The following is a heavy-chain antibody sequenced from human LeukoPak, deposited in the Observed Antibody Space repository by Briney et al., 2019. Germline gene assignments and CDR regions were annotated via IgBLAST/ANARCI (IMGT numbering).Heavy chain of an antibody. Sequence: GGSLRLSCAASGFTFSSYAMHWVRQAPGKGLEYVSAISSNGGSTYYANSVKGRFTISRDNSKNTLYLQMGSLRAEDTAVYYCARHVVAVGFDYWGQGTLVTVSS. J-gene: IGHJ4*02. CDR2: ISSNGGST. CDR1: GFTFSSYA. V-gene: IGHV3-64*01. CDR3: ARHVVAVGFDY. D-gene: IGHD3-22*01.